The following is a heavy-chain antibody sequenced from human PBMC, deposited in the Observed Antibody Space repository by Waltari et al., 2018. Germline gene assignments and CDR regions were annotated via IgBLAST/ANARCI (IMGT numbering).Heavy chain of an antibody. CDR3: ARDGSSSHLTHFDAFDI. CDR1: GGSFSGYY. Sequence: QVQLQQWGAGLLKPSETLSLTCAVYGGSFSGYYWSWIRQPPGKGLEWIGEINHSGSTNYNPSLKSRVTISVDTSKNQFSLKLSSVTAADTAVYYCARDGSSSHLTHFDAFDIWGQGTMVTVSS. J-gene: IGHJ3*02. V-gene: IGHV4-34*01. D-gene: IGHD6-6*01. CDR2: INHSGST.